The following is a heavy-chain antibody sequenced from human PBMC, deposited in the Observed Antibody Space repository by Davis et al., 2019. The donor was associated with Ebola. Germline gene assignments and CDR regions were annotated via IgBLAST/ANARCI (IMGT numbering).Heavy chain of an antibody. CDR2: VSGSGGTT. J-gene: IGHJ4*02. D-gene: IGHD5-24*01. Sequence: PGGSLRLSCAASGFTFSSYAMNWVRQAPGKGLEWVSGVSGSGGTTYYADSVKGRFTISRDNSKNTLYLQMNSLRADDTAVYYCAKDRRWLQATFDYWGQGTLVTVPS. CDR3: AKDRRWLQATFDY. CDR1: GFTFSSYA. V-gene: IGHV3-23*01.